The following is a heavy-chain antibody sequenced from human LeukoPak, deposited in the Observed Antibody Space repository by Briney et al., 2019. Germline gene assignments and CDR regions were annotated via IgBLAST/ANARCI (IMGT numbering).Heavy chain of an antibody. Sequence: PGESLKISCKGSGYSFTSYWIGWVRQMPGKGLEWMGIIYPGDSDTRYSPSFQGQVTISADKSISTAYLQWSSLKASDTAMYYCARTETRITIFGVVNYWGQGTLVTVSS. CDR3: ARTETRITIFGVVNY. CDR2: IYPGDSDT. J-gene: IGHJ4*02. D-gene: IGHD3-3*01. V-gene: IGHV5-51*01. CDR1: GYSFTSYW.